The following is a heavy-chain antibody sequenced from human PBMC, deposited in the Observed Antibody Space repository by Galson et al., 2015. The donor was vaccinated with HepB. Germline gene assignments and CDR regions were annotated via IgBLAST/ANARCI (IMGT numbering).Heavy chain of an antibody. J-gene: IGHJ3*02. V-gene: IGHV3-13*05. D-gene: IGHD6-13*01. CDR3: ARAGGIAAAGAFDI. CDR1: GFTFSSYD. Sequence: SLRLSCAASGFTFSSYDMHWVRQATGKGLEWVSAIGTAGDPYYPGSVKGRFTISRENAKNSLYLQMNSLRAGDTAVYYCARAGGIAAAGAFDIWGQGTVVTVSS. CDR2: IGTAGDP.